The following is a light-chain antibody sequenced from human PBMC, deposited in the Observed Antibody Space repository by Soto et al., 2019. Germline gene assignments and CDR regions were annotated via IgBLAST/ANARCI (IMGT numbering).Light chain of an antibody. Sequence: QSVLTQPPSASGTPGQRVTISCSGSSSNIGSNYVYWYQQLLGSAPKLLIYRNDQRPSGVPDRFSASKSGTAASRAISGLRSEDEADYHCAAWDDSLSAVVFGGGTKLTVL. CDR1: SSNIGSNY. CDR3: AAWDDSLSAVV. CDR2: RND. J-gene: IGLJ2*01. V-gene: IGLV1-47*01.